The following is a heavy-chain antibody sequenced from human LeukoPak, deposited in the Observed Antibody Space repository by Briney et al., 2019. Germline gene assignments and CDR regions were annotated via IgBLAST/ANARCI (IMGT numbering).Heavy chain of an antibody. V-gene: IGHV1-18*01. CDR2: ISAYDGNT. CDR3: ARDEYSSGSFDY. CDR1: GGTFSSYA. D-gene: IGHD6-19*01. J-gene: IGHJ4*02. Sequence: GSSVKVSSKASGGTFSSYAISWVRQAPGQGLEWMGWISAYDGNTNYAQKLQGRVTMTTDTSTSTAYMELRSLRSDDTAVYYCARDEYSSGSFDYWGQGTLVTVSS.